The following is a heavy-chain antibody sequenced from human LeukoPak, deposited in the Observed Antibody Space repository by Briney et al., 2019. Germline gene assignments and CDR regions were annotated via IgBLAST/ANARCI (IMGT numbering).Heavy chain of an antibody. D-gene: IGHD6-13*01. V-gene: IGHV4-4*07. CDR1: GGSISSYY. Sequence: ETLSLTCTVSGGSISSYYWSWIRQPAGKGLEWIGHIYNSGSTNYNPSLKGRVTMSVATSKNQFSLHLSSVTSADTAVYYCARSAFLVTAPGLYYFDYWGQGTLVAVSS. CDR3: ARSAFLVTAPGLYYFDY. J-gene: IGHJ4*02. CDR2: IYNSGST.